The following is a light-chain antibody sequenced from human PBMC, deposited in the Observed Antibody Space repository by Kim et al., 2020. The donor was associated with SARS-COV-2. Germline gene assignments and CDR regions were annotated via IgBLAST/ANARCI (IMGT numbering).Light chain of an antibody. V-gene: IGKV3-20*01. Sequence: PGERVTLSCRASQSFSSRYLAWYQHKPGQAPRLLIYGASSRATGIPDRFSGSGSGTDFTLTISRLEPEDFAVYYCQQYGSSPLLTFGGGTKVDIK. J-gene: IGKJ4*01. CDR1: QSFSSRY. CDR3: QQYGSSPLLT. CDR2: GAS.